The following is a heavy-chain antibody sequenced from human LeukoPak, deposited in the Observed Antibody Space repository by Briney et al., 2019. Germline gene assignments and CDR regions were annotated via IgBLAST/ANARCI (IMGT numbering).Heavy chain of an antibody. D-gene: IGHD1/OR15-1a*01. CDR2: IYHSGNT. J-gene: IGHJ3*02. CDR1: GGSISSYY. V-gene: IGHV4-59*08. CDR3: ARQPSGTAAFDI. Sequence: SETLSLTCAVSGGSISSYYWSWIRQSPGKGLEWIAYIYHSGNTNYNPSFKSRVTISVNTSKNQFSLKLTSVAAADTAIYYCARQPSGTAAFDIWGQGTMVTVSS.